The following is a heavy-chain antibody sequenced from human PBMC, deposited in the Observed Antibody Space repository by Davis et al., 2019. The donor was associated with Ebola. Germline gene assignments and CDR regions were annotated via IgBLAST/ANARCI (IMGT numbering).Heavy chain of an antibody. CDR3: ARSYDFWSGYWFDP. Sequence: MPSETLSLTCTVSGGSISSGGYYWSWIRQLPRKGLEWLGYIYYSGSTYYNPSLKSRVTISVDTSKNQFSLKLSSVTAADTAVYYCARSYDFWSGYWFDPWGQGTLVTVSS. J-gene: IGHJ5*02. V-gene: IGHV4-31*03. CDR1: GGSISSGGYY. CDR2: IYYSGST. D-gene: IGHD3-3*01.